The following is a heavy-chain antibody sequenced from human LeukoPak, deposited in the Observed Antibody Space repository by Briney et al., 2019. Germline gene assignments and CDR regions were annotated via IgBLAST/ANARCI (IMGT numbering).Heavy chain of an antibody. CDR3: AAGTAADY. D-gene: IGHD6-13*01. Sequence: GSLRLSCVVSGIPFSDYYMNWIRQAPGKGLEWISYISSSSSYTDYADSVKGRFTISRDNTKNILYLQMNRLRVEDTAVYYCAAGTAADYWGLGTLVAVSS. CDR1: GIPFSDYY. J-gene: IGHJ4*02. V-gene: IGHV3-11*03. CDR2: ISSSSSYT.